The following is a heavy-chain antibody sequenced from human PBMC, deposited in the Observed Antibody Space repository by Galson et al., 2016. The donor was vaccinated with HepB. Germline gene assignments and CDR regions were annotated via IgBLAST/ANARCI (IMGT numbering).Heavy chain of an antibody. CDR1: GGSISSGDYY. D-gene: IGHD3-10*01. CDR2: SYYSGST. CDR3: ARGLYGSGGIYWYFDL. J-gene: IGHJ2*01. V-gene: IGHV4-30-4*01. Sequence: TLSLTCTVSGGSISSGDYYWTWIRQPPGKGLEWIGYSYYSGSTYYNPSLKSRVTISVDTSKNQFSLKLTSVTAADTAVYYCARGLYGSGGIYWYFDLWGRGTLVTVSS.